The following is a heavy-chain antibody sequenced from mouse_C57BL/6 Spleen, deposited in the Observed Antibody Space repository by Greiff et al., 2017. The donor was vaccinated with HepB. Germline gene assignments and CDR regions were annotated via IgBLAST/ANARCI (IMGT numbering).Heavy chain of an antibody. CDR2: INPNNGGT. Sequence: EVMLVESGPELVKPGASVKIPCKASGYTFTDYNMDWVKQSHGKSLEWIGDINPNNGGTIYNQKFKDKATLTVGKSSSTAYMELRSLTSEDTAVYYYARWLLRYFDVWGTGTTVTVSS. D-gene: IGHD2-3*01. CDR1: GYTFTDYN. J-gene: IGHJ1*03. CDR3: ARWLLRYFDV. V-gene: IGHV1-18*01.